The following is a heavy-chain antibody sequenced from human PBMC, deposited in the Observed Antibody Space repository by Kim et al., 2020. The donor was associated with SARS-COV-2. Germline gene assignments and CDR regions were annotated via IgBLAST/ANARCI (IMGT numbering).Heavy chain of an antibody. CDR3: ARDVFSSGYYYYYYYYGMDV. V-gene: IGHV1-2*06. D-gene: IGHD3-22*01. Sequence: ASVKVSCKASGYTFTGYYMHWVRQAPGQGLEWMGRINPNSGGTNYAQKFQGRVTMTRDTSISTAYMELSRLRSDDTAVYYCARDVFSSGYYYYYYYYGMDVWGQGTTVTVSS. J-gene: IGHJ6*02. CDR1: GYTFTGYY. CDR2: INPNSGGT.